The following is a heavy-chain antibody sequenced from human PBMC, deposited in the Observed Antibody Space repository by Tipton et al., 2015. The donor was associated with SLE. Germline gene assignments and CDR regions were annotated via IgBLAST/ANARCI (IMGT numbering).Heavy chain of an antibody. J-gene: IGHJ4*02. CDR2: ISYSGST. CDR1: GGSISSYY. Sequence: LRLSCTVSGGSISSYYWSWIRQPPGKGLEWIGDISYSGSTNYSPSLKSRVTISVDTSKNQFSLKLSSVTAADTAVYYCARGSRTDYYFDHWGQGTLVTVSS. CDR3: ARGSRTDYYFDH. V-gene: IGHV4-59*12. D-gene: IGHD1-1*01.